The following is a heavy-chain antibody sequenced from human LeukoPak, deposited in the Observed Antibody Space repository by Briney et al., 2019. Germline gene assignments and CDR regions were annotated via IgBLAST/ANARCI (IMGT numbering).Heavy chain of an antibody. CDR2: INYSGGST. Sequence: GGSLRLSCAASGFTFSIYAMSWVRQAPGKGLEWVSGINYSGGSTYYADSVKGRFTISRDNSKNTLYLQMNSLRAEDTAVYYCASYDSSGSYWGQGTLVTVSS. J-gene: IGHJ4*02. D-gene: IGHD3-22*01. CDR1: GFTFSIYA. V-gene: IGHV3-23*01. CDR3: ASYDSSGSY.